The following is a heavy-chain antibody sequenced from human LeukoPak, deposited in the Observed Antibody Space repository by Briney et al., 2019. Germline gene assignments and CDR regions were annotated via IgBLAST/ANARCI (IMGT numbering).Heavy chain of an antibody. Sequence: PGGSLRLSCAASGLTFSTCGMHWVRQAPGKGLEWVAFIRYDGSNKYYADSVKGRFIISRDNSENTLYLQMNSPRAEDTAVYYCAKDRSNYDSGGYRNFDYWGQGTLVTVSS. J-gene: IGHJ4*02. D-gene: IGHD3-22*01. CDR2: IRYDGSNK. V-gene: IGHV3-30*02. CDR1: GLTFSTCG. CDR3: AKDRSNYDSGGYRNFDY.